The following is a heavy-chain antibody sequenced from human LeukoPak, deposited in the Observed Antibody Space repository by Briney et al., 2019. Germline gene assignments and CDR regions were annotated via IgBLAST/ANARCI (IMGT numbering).Heavy chain of an antibody. CDR3: ARALGYCSGGSCENWFDP. Sequence: ASVKVSCKASRYTFTRYYMHWVRQAPGQGLEWMGRINPNSGGTNYAQKFRGRVTMTRDTSISTAYMELSRLRSDDTAVYYCARALGYCSGGSCENWFDPWGQGTLVTVSS. V-gene: IGHV1-2*06. CDR2: INPNSGGT. D-gene: IGHD2-15*01. J-gene: IGHJ5*02. CDR1: RYTFTRYY.